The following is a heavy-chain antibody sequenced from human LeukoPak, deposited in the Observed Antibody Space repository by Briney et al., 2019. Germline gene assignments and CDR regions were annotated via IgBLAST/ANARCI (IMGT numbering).Heavy chain of an antibody. Sequence: SETLSLTCTVSGGSISSSSYYWGWIRQPPGKGLEWIGSIYYSGSTYYNPSLKSRVTISVDTSKNQFSLKLSSVTAADTAVYYCARTLQDDYYYYYMDVWGKGTTVTVSS. D-gene: IGHD5-24*01. CDR1: GGSISSSSYY. CDR3: ARTLQDDYYYYYMDV. V-gene: IGHV4-39*01. CDR2: IYYSGST. J-gene: IGHJ6*03.